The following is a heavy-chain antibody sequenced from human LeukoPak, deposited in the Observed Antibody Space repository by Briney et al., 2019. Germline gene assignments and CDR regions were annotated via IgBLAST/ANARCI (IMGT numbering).Heavy chain of an antibody. D-gene: IGHD6-19*01. CDR1: GFTFSSYA. Sequence: GGSQGLSCAASGFTFSSYAMSWVRQAPGKGLEWVSAISGSGGSTYYADSVKGRFTISRDNSKNTLYLQMNSLRAEDTAVYYCAKVAAVAGNFDYWGQGTLVTVTS. CDR3: AKVAAVAGNFDY. V-gene: IGHV3-23*01. J-gene: IGHJ4*02. CDR2: ISGSGGST.